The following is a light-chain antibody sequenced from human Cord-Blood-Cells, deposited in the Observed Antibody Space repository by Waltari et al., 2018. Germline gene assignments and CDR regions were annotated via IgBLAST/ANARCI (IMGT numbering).Light chain of an antibody. J-gene: IGKJ2*03. Sequence: DIVMTKSPVSLDLALSYSASINGKSSQSVLYSANNKNYLAWYQQKPGQPPKLLIYWASTRESGVPDRFSGSGSGTDFTRTISSLQAEDVAVYYCQQYYSTPYSFGQGTKLEIK. CDR3: QQYYSTPYS. V-gene: IGKV4-1*01. CDR1: QSVLYSANNKNY. CDR2: WAS.